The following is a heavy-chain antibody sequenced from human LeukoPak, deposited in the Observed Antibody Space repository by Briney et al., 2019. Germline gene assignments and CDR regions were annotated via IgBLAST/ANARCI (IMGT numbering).Heavy chain of an antibody. Sequence: GGSLRLSCAASGFTFSSYAMTWVSQPPGKGLEWVSATSVSGGSPFYADSVKGRFTISRDNFKNTLYLQLNSLRAEDTAVYYCAKGVSFTLLSYFDYWGQGTLVTVSS. CDR2: TSVSGGSP. J-gene: IGHJ4*02. D-gene: IGHD2-2*01. V-gene: IGHV3-23*01. CDR3: AKGVSFTLLSYFDY. CDR1: GFTFSSYA.